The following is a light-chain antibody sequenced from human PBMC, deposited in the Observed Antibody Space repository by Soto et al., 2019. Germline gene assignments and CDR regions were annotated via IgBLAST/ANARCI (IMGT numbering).Light chain of an antibody. J-gene: IGLJ2*01. CDR2: EVN. CDR1: GRDVGAYNF. V-gene: IGLV2-8*01. CDR3: SSFAGSANLL. Sequence: QSALTQPPSASGSPGQSVTISCTGTGRDVGAYNFVSWYQQYPGKAPNLMMFEVNKRPSGVPDRFSAFKSGNPAFLSVSGLRADDAAEHYCSSFAGSANLLFGGGTKLNVL.